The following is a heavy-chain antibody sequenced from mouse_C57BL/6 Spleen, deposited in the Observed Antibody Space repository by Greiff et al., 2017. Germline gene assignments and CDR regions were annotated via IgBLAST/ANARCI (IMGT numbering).Heavy chain of an antibody. Sequence: VQLQQSGAELVKPGASVKISCKASGYTFTDYYINWVKQRPGQGLAWIGKIGPGSGSTYYNEKFKGKATLTAGKSSSPAYMQLSSLTSEDSAVYFCARSGGNYYAMDYWGQGTSVTVSS. J-gene: IGHJ4*01. CDR1: GYTFTDYY. CDR2: IGPGSGST. D-gene: IGHD2-1*01. CDR3: ARSGGNYYAMDY. V-gene: IGHV1-77*01.